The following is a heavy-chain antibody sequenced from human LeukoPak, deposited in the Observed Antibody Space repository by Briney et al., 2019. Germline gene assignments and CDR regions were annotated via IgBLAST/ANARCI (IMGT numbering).Heavy chain of an antibody. D-gene: IGHD5-18*01. CDR1: GGSISSYY. J-gene: IGHJ6*03. CDR2: IYYSGST. Sequence: SETLSPTCPVSGGSISSYYWSWIRQPPGKGLEWIGYIYYSGSTTYNPSLKSRVTISVDSSKNQLSLKLSSVTAADTAVYYCARATEGGYSYDYFYYYYMDVWGKGTTVTISS. CDR3: ARATEGGYSYDYFYYYYMDV. V-gene: IGHV4-59*01.